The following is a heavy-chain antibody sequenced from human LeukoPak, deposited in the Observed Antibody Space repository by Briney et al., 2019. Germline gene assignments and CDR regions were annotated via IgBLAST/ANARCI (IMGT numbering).Heavy chain of an antibody. V-gene: IGHV3-33*08. D-gene: IGHD2-8*01. CDR2: IWFDGKNE. Sequence: PGGSLRLSCAASGFTFSNCGMHWVRQAPGKGLEWVADIWFDGKNEHFAGSVKGRFTISRDNSKNTMYLQINSLRAEDTAVYYCARDRHCANGVCHSPPGMDVWGQGTTVTVSS. CDR3: ARDRHCANGVCHSPPGMDV. J-gene: IGHJ6*02. CDR1: GFTFSNCG.